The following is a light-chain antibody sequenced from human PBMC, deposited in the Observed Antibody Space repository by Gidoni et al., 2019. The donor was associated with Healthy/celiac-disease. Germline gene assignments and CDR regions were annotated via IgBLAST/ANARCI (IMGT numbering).Light chain of an antibody. CDR2: AAS. Sequence: QMNQSPSYLSASVGDRVTITCQASQSISSYLNWYQQKPGKAPKLLIYAASSLQSGVPSRFSGSGSGTDFTLTISSLQPEDFATYYCQQCYSTLFTFGGGTKVEIK. V-gene: IGKV1-39*01. CDR3: QQCYSTLFT. J-gene: IGKJ4*01. CDR1: QSISSY.